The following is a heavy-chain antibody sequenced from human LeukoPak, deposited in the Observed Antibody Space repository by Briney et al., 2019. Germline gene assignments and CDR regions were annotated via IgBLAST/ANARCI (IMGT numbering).Heavy chain of an antibody. J-gene: IGHJ4*02. D-gene: IGHD5-12*01. CDR3: ARAGVVATIFDS. Sequence: NPSETLSLTCTVSGGSISSYYWSWIRQPPGKGLEWIGYIYYSGSTNYNPSLKSRVTMSVDTSKNQFSLKLSSVTAADTAVYYCARAGVVATIFDSWGQGTLVTVSS. CDR2: IYYSGST. V-gene: IGHV4-59*08. CDR1: GGSISSYY.